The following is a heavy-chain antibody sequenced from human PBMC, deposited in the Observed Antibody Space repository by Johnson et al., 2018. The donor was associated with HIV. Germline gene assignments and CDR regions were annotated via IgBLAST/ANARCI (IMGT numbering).Heavy chain of an antibody. CDR1: GFTFSSYG. D-gene: IGHD3-10*01. CDR3: ASDLTLWKARGDAFDI. Sequence: VQVVESGGGVVQPGRSLRLSCAASGFTFSSYGMHWVRQAPGKGLEWVAVIWYDGSNKYYADSVKGRFTISRDNSKNTLYLQMNSLRAEDTAVYYCASDLTLWKARGDAFDIWGQGTMVTVSS. V-gene: IGHV3-33*01. CDR2: IWYDGSNK. J-gene: IGHJ3*02.